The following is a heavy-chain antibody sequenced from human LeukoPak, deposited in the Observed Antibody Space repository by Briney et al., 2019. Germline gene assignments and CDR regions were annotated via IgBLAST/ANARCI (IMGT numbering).Heavy chain of an antibody. Sequence: QSGGSLRLSCAASGFRFDDYPMHWVRQAPGKGLEWVAGISWHSRSIGYADSVKGRFTISRDNAKNSVSLQMNSLRTEDTTLYYCTKDLSSQWFTDIRHYGMNVWGQGTTVAVSS. D-gene: IGHD3-22*01. CDR1: GFRFDDYP. V-gene: IGHV3-9*01. CDR2: ISWHSRSI. J-gene: IGHJ6*02. CDR3: TKDLSSQWFTDIRHYGMNV.